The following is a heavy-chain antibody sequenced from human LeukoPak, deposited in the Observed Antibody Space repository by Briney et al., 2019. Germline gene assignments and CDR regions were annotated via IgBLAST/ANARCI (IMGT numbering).Heavy chain of an antibody. D-gene: IGHD7-27*01. V-gene: IGHV4-61*01. CDR3: ARHLGLAFDI. CDR2: IYYSGST. J-gene: IGHJ3*02. CDR1: GGSISSGSYY. Sequence: SETLSLTWTVSGGSISSGSYYWSWIRQPPGKGLEWIGYIYYSGSTNYNPSLKSRVTISVDTSKNQFSLKLSSVTAADTAVYYCARHLGLAFDIWGQGTMVTVSS.